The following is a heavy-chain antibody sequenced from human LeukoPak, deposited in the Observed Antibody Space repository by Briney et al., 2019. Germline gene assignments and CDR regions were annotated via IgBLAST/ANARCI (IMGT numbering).Heavy chain of an antibody. CDR1: GFTFSSYW. J-gene: IGHJ4*02. CDR2: INSDGSST. V-gene: IGHV3-74*01. CDR3: ARDHKEYSGYDPFDY. Sequence: QPGGSLRLSCVASGFTFSSYWMHWVRQGPGKGLVWVSRINSDGSSTSYADSVKGRFTIPRDNAKNTLYLQMNSLRAEDTAVYYCARDHKEYSGYDPFDYWGQGTLVTVSS. D-gene: IGHD5-12*01.